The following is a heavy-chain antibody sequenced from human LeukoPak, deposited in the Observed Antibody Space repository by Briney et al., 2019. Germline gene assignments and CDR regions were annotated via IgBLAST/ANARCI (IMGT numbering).Heavy chain of an antibody. CDR2: ISSSGSYI. Sequence: GGSLRLSCAASRFTFSSYSMNWVRQAPGKGLEWVSSISSSGSYIYYADPVKGRFTISRDNAKNSLYLQMNSLRAEDTAVYYCAKDQSSGWPHYFDYWGQGTLVTVSS. D-gene: IGHD6-19*01. CDR3: AKDQSSGWPHYFDY. J-gene: IGHJ4*02. V-gene: IGHV3-21*01. CDR1: RFTFSSYS.